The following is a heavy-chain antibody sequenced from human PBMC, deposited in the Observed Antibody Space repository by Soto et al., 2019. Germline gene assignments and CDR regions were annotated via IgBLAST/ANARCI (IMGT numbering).Heavy chain of an antibody. J-gene: IGHJ4*02. D-gene: IGHD3-22*01. CDR1: GFTFSRNT. Sequence: GGSLRLSCAASGFTFSRNTINWVRQAPGKGLEWVSSMCSSSKYIYDADSMKGRFTISRDNAKNSLFLQMNSLRAEDTAVYYCAREVDGSGFFSDFWGQGT. V-gene: IGHV3-21*01. CDR3: AREVDGSGFFSDF. CDR2: MCSSSKYI.